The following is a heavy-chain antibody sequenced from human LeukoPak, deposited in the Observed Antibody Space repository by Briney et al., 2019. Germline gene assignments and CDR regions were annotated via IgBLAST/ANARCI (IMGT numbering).Heavy chain of an antibody. CDR2: ISSASNMI. CDR3: ATASGSRYRYYFDS. CDR1: GLTFSSYE. D-gene: IGHD6-13*01. Sequence: QPGGSLRLSCAASGLTFSSYEMNWVRQAPGKGLEWISYISSASNMIYYAESVKGRFTISRDNAKNSLYLQMNSLRAEDTAVYYCATASGSRYRYYFDSWGQGTLVTVSS. V-gene: IGHV3-48*03. J-gene: IGHJ4*02.